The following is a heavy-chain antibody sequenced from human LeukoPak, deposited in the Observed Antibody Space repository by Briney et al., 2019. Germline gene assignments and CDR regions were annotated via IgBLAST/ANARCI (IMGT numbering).Heavy chain of an antibody. Sequence: SVKVSCKASGGTFSSYAISWVRQAPGQGLEWMGGIIPIFGTANYAQKFQGRVTITADESTSTAYMELSSLRSEDTAVYYCASGYKTVSVFDHWGQGTLVTVSS. CDR1: GGTFSSYA. V-gene: IGHV1-69*13. CDR2: IIPIFGTA. D-gene: IGHD5-24*01. J-gene: IGHJ4*02. CDR3: ASGYKTVSVFDH.